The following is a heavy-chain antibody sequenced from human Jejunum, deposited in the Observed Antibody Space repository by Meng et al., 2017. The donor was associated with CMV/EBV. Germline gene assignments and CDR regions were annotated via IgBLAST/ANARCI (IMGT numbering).Heavy chain of an antibody. CDR2: IYWDDDK. V-gene: IGHV2-5*02. Sequence: FSLTSSPVGVVWLRQPTGKALELLAFIYWDDDKRYNPSLKNRLTITKDAPRNQVVLTMTNMDPADTATYHCVHRKDYSGNWNGGSADFWGQGALVTVSS. D-gene: IGHD1-1*01. J-gene: IGHJ4*02. CDR3: VHRKDYSGNWNGGSADF. CDR1: FSLTSSPVG.